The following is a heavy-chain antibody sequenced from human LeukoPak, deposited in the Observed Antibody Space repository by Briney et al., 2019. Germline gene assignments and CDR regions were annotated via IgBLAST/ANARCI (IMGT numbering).Heavy chain of an antibody. J-gene: IGHJ4*02. Sequence: PGGSLRLSCVVSGFTFSTHNMNWVRQAPGKGLEWVSYISSSSRFIYYADSVKGRFTISRDNARNSLYLQMNSLRDEDTAVYYCARELGGLDYGGQETLATVPS. CDR1: GFTFSTHN. CDR2: ISSSSRFI. CDR3: ARELGGLDY. D-gene: IGHD3-16*01. V-gene: IGHV3-48*02.